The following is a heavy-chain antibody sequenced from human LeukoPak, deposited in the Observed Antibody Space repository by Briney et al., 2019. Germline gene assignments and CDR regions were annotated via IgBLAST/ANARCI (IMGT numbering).Heavy chain of an antibody. CDR3: ARGRGVTGTAIDY. CDR2: ISTSSNYI. J-gene: IGHJ4*02. V-gene: IGHV3-21*01. Sequence: VGSLRLSCAASGFTFSSYSMNWVRQAPGKGLEWVSSISTSSNYIYYAASVTGRFTISRDNAKNSLYLQMNSLRAEDTAVYYCARGRGVTGTAIDYWGQGTLVTVSS. D-gene: IGHD1-20*01. CDR1: GFTFSSYS.